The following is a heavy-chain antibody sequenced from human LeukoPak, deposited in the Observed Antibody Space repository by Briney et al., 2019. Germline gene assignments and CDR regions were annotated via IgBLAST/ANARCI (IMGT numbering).Heavy chain of an antibody. D-gene: IGHD2-15*01. V-gene: IGHV3-33*05. CDR3: AKWAGDNRINYMDV. CDR1: GFIFSDYG. CDR2: ITFDGKRK. J-gene: IGHJ6*03. Sequence: GPSLRLSCAPSGFIFSDYGMHWVRQAPGKGLEWVAAITFDGKRKDHADSVKGRFTISRDNFNNMLYFQMNSLRAEDTAVYYCAKWAGDNRINYMDVWGKGTTVIVS.